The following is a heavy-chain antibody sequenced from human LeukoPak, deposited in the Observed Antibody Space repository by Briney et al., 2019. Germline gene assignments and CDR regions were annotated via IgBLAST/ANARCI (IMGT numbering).Heavy chain of an antibody. CDR1: GGSFSGYY. V-gene: IGHV4-34*01. D-gene: IGHD3-10*01. Sequence: SETLSLTCAVYGGSFSGYYWSWIRQPPGKGLGWIGEINHSGSTNYNPSLKSRVTISVDTSKNQFSLKLSSVTAADTAVYYCARGERSGSYYNWFDPWGQGTLVTVSS. CDR3: ARGERSGSYYNWFDP. CDR2: INHSGST. J-gene: IGHJ5*02.